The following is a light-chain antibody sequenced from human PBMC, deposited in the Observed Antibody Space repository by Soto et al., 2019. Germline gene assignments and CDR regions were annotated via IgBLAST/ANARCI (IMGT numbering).Light chain of an antibody. Sequence: EIVLTQSPATLSLSPGERVTLSCRASQSVSSYLAWYQQKPGQAPRLLIYDASNRATDIPVRFSDSGSGRDFTLTINSLAPEDFALYYCQQRNSWPYTFGQGTKL. J-gene: IGKJ2*01. CDR1: QSVSSY. CDR2: DAS. V-gene: IGKV3-11*02. CDR3: QQRNSWPYT.